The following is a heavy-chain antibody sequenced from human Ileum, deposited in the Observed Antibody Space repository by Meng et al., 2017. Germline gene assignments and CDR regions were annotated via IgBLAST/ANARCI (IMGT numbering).Heavy chain of an antibody. CDR2: MYYSGST. CDR3: ARNDLAFWYFDL. V-gene: IGHV4-31*01. D-gene: IGHD3-3*01. Sequence: QLQVQESGPGLVRPSQTLSLTCIVSGVSISSNVNYWSWIRQHPGKGLEWLGYMYYSGSTYYNPSINTPITISLDTSKNQFSLRLDSVTAADTAVYFCARNDLAFWYFDLWGRGTLVTVSS. J-gene: IGHJ2*01. CDR1: GVSISSNVNY.